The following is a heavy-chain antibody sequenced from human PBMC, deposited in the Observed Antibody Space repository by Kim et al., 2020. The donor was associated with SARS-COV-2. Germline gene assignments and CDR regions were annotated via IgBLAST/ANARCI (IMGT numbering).Heavy chain of an antibody. V-gene: IGHV3-33*06. D-gene: IGHD3-10*01. CDR1: GFTFSSYA. CDR2: IWYDGSNK. CDR3: AKGGELWFGENWFDP. Sequence: GGSLRLSCAASGFTFSSYAMHWVRQAPGKGLEWVAVIWYDGSNKYYADSVKGRFTISRDNSKNTLYLQMNSLRAEDTAVYYCAKGGELWFGENWFDPWGQGTLVTVSS. J-gene: IGHJ5*02.